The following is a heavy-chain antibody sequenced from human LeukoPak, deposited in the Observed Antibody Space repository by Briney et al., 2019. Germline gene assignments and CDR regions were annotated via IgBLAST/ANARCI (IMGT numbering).Heavy chain of an antibody. CDR3: ARGSVVVLFDY. V-gene: IGHV4-59*01. J-gene: IGHJ4*02. D-gene: IGHD2-15*01. Sequence: SETLSLTCTLSGGSISTYYWSWIRQPPGKGLEWIGYIYYSGSTNYNPSLKSRVTISVDTSKNQFSLKLSSVTAADTAVYYCARGSVVVLFDYWGQGTLVTVSS. CDR1: GGSISTYY. CDR2: IYYSGST.